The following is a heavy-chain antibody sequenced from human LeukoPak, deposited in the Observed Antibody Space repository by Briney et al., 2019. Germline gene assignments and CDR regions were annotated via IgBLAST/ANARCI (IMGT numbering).Heavy chain of an antibody. CDR1: GFTFSSYA. CDR3: AKDVGGRTTWGGNFDY. CDR2: ISGSGGST. Sequence: PGRSLRLSCAASGFTFSSYAMSWVRQAPGKGLEWVSAISGSGGSTYYADSVKGRFTISRDNSKNTLYLQMNSLRAEDTAVYYCAKDVGGRTTWGGNFDYWGQGTLVTVSS. J-gene: IGHJ4*02. V-gene: IGHV3-23*01. D-gene: IGHD4-17*01.